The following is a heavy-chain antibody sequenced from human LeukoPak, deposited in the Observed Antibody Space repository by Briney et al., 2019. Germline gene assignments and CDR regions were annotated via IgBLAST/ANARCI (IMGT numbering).Heavy chain of an antibody. CDR3: ARGTGYDWGDVFDY. Sequence: SETLSLTCTVSGGSISNYYWNWIRQPPGKGLEWIGYIYYSGTTNYNPSLKSRVSMSVDTSKNQFSLKLSSVTAADTAVYYCARGTGYDWGDVFDYWGQGTLVTVSS. CDR2: IYYSGTT. V-gene: IGHV4-59*12. CDR1: GGSISNYY. J-gene: IGHJ4*02. D-gene: IGHD5-12*01.